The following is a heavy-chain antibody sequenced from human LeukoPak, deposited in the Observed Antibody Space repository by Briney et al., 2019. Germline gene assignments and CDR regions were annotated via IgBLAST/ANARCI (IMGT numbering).Heavy chain of an antibody. Sequence: SETLSLTCAVYGGSFSGYYWSWIRQPPGKGREWIGEINHSGSTNYNPSLKSRVTISVDTSKNQFSLKLSSVTAADTAVYYCARATTTAITTSVRRANYYYGMDVWGKGTTVTVSS. CDR1: GGSFSGYY. D-gene: IGHD2-21*02. V-gene: IGHV4-34*01. J-gene: IGHJ6*04. CDR3: ARATTTAITTSVRRANYYYGMDV. CDR2: INHSGST.